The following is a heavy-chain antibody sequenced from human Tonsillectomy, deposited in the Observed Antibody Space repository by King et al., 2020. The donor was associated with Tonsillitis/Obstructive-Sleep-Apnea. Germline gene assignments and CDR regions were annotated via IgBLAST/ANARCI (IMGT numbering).Heavy chain of an antibody. CDR3: ARPLCSGYCSRTSCYKGAVVY. CDR2: ISSSGSTI. CDR1: GFTFSDYY. J-gene: IGHJ4*02. V-gene: IGHV3-11*01. Sequence: QLVQSGGGLVNPGGSLRLSCAASGFTFSDYYMSWIRQAPGKGLEWVSYISSSGSTIYYADSVKGRFTIPRDNDKNSLYLQMNSLRAEDTAVYYCARPLCSGYCSRTSCYKGAVVYCGQGTLVTVSS. D-gene: IGHD2-2*02.